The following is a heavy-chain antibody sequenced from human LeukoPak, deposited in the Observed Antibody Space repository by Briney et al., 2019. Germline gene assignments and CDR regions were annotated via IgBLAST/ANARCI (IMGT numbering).Heavy chain of an antibody. J-gene: IGHJ3*02. V-gene: IGHV1-2*02. D-gene: IGHD3-22*01. Sequence: GASVKVSCKASGFTFSDYYIHWIRQAPGQGLEWVGWMNPNSGGTNYGQNFRGRVTMTRDTSISTAFMDLTRLRSDDTAVYYCARVRYDRSGDPFDIWGQGTMVTVSS. CDR3: ARVRYDRSGDPFDI. CDR1: GFTFSDYY. CDR2: MNPNSGGT.